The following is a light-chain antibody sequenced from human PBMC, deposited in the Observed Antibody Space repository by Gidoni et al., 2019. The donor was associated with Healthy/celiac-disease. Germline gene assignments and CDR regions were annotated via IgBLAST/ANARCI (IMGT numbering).Light chain of an antibody. CDR1: QSVSSY. CDR2: DAS. V-gene: IGKV3-11*01. CDR3: QQRSNWLT. Sequence: EIVLPQSPATLYLSPGERATLSCRASQSVSSYLAWYQQKPGQAPRLLIYDASNRATGLPARFSGSGSGTDFTLTISSLEPEDFAVYYCQQRSNWLTFGGGTKVEIK. J-gene: IGKJ4*01.